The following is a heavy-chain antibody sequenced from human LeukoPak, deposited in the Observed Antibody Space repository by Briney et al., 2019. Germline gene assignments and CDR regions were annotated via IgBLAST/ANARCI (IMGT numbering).Heavy chain of an antibody. J-gene: IGHJ4*02. D-gene: IGHD3-10*01. Sequence: SETLSLTCAVSGGSITSYYWSWIRQPPGKGLEWIGEINHSGSTNYNPSLKSRVTISVDTSKNQFSLKLSSVTAADTAVYYCARRTAHYYGSGSYYGYWGQGTLVTVSS. V-gene: IGHV4-34*01. CDR3: ARRTAHYYGSGSYYGY. CDR1: GGSITSYY. CDR2: INHSGST.